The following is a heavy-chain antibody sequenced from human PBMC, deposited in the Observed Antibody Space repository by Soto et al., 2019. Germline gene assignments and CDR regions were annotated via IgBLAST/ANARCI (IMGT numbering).Heavy chain of an antibody. CDR2: IYHSGST. Sequence: SETLSLTCAVSGGSISSGGYSWSWIRQPPGKGLEWIGYIYHSGSTYYNPSLKGRFTISRDNSKNTLYLQMNSLRADDTGVYYCAREGSSLVTSGSYFHYWGQGTPVTVSS. D-gene: IGHD3-10*01. J-gene: IGHJ4*02. V-gene: IGHV4-30-2*01. CDR3: AREGSSLVTSGSYFHY. CDR1: GGSISSGGYS.